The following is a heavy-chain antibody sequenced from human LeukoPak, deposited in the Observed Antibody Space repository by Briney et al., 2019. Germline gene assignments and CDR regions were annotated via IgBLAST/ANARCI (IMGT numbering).Heavy chain of an antibody. Sequence: SETLSLTCAGYGGSFSSYYWSWIRQPPGKGLEWIGEINHSGSTNYNPSLKSRVTISVDTSKNQFSLKLSSVTAADTAVDYYATNNPYDYGMVVWGQGTTVTVSS. CDR2: INHSGST. CDR3: ATNNPYDYGMVV. D-gene: IGHD1-14*01. CDR1: GGSFSSYY. V-gene: IGHV4-34*01. J-gene: IGHJ6*01.